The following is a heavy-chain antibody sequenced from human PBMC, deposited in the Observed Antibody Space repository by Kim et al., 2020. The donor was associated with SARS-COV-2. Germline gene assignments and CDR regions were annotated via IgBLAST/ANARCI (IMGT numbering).Heavy chain of an antibody. D-gene: IGHD2-15*01. V-gene: IGHV1-8*01. J-gene: IGHJ4*02. Sequence: VKGRVTMTRNTSISTAYMELSSLRSEDTAVYYCASFCSGGSCYPGDFDYWGQGTLVTVSS. CDR3: ASFCSGGSCYPGDFDY.